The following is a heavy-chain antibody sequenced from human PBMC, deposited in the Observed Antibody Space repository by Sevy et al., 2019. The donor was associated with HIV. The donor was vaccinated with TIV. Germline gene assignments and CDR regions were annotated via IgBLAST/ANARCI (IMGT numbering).Heavy chain of an antibody. CDR1: GSSFGIHW. J-gene: IGHJ3*01. V-gene: IGHV3-7*01. CDR3: ARDPDPVPGVAFDV. Sequence: LTCVASGSSFGIHWMSWVRQAPGKGLEWVAKINQDGGQKYYVDSVKGRFTISRDNAKSSLYLQMNSLRVEDTALYYCARDPDPVPGVAFDVWGQGTMVTVSS. CDR2: INQDGGQK.